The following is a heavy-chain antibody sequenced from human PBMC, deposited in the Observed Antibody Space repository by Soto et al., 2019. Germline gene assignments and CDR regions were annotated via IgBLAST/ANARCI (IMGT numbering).Heavy chain of an antibody. J-gene: IGHJ5*02. CDR3: ARAHGYAFGFDP. CDR2: IYYSGST. V-gene: IGHV4-59*01. D-gene: IGHD5-12*01. CDR1: GGSISSYY. Sequence: SETLSLTCTVSGGSISSYYWSWIRQPPGKGLEWIGYIYYSGSTNYNPSLKSRVTISVDTSKNQFSLKLSSVTAADTAVYYCARAHGYAFGFDPWGQGTLVTVSS.